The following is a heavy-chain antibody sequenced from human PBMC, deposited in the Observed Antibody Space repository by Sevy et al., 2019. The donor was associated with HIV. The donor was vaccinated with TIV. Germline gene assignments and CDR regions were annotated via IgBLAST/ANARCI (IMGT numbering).Heavy chain of an antibody. D-gene: IGHD2-2*01. CDR2: VQYRGTT. Sequence: SETLSLTCTVSGDSISTYYWSWIRQPTGKGLEWIGSVQYRGTTNYNPSLKNRGTISVDASKHQFFLRLNSVTAADSAAYYGAKQVDAGWFDPWGQGTLVTVS. CDR1: GDSISTYY. CDR3: AKQVDAGWFDP. V-gene: IGHV4-59*08. J-gene: IGHJ5*02.